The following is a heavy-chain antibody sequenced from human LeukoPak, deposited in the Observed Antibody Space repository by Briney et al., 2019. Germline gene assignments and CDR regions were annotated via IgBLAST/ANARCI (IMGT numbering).Heavy chain of an antibody. J-gene: IGHJ4*02. Sequence: GGSLRLSCAASGFTFSSYSMHWVRQAPGKGLEWVSYITSSSSSTTYYADSVKGRFTISRDNAKNSLYLQMNSLRDEDTAVYYCASRGYCSSTSCGLSDYWGQGTLVTVSS. D-gene: IGHD2-2*01. CDR2: ITSSSSSTT. CDR1: GFTFSSYS. CDR3: ASRGYCSSTSCGLSDY. V-gene: IGHV3-48*02.